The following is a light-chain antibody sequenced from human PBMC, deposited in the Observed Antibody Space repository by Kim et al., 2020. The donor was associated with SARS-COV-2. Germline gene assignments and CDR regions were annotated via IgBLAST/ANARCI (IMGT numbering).Light chain of an antibody. V-gene: IGLV2-14*03. J-gene: IGLJ2*01. CDR2: DVS. CDR3: SSYTSSDTLV. CDR1: NSDVGGYNY. Sequence: QSALTQPASVSGSPGQSITISCTGTNSDVGGYNYVSWYQQHPGKAPKLMINDVSNRPSGVSNRFSGSKSGNTASLTISGLQAEDEADYYCSSYTSSDTLVFGGGTKVTVL.